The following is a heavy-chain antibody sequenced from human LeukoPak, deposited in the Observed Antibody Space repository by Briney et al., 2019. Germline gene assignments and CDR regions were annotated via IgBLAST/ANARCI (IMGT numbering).Heavy chain of an antibody. Sequence: SETLSLTCSVSGDSISNWGWSWSWIRQLPGKGLEWIGTMPFDEKVSDNEIPSYNPSLKGRVTISAEKSKNQLSLKVKSVTAADTASYYCARLTLTGVAGRCWFDAWGQGTLVIVPS. J-gene: IGHJ5*02. CDR3: ARLTLTGVAGRCWFDA. CDR1: GDSISNWGWS. D-gene: IGHD6-19*01. V-gene: IGHV4-39*01. CDR2: MPFDEKVSDNEIP.